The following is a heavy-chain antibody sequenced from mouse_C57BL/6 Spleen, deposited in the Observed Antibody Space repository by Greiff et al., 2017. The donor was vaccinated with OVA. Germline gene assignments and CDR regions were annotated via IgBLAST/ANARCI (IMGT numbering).Heavy chain of an antibody. CDR1: GYAFSSSW. V-gene: IGHV1-82*01. J-gene: IGHJ4*01. D-gene: IGHD1-1*01. CDR2: IYPGGGDT. Sequence: QVQLQQSGPELVKPGASVKISCKASGYAFSSSWMNWVKQRPGKGLEWIGRIYPGGGDTNYNGKFKGKATLTADKSSSTAYMQLSSLTSEDSAVYFCARSYYYSSSDYAMDYWGQGTSVTVSS. CDR3: ARSYYYSSSDYAMDY.